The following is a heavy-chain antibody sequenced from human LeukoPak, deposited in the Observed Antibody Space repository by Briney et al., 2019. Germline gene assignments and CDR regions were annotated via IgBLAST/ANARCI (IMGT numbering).Heavy chain of an antibody. Sequence: PGGSLRLSCAASGFTFSNYWMSWVRQAPGKGLEWVANIKQHGSEKYYVDSVKGRFTISRDNAKNSLYLQMNILRAEDTAVYYCARGQMGAYDIWGQGTMVTVSS. CDR1: GFTFSNYW. CDR2: IKQHGSEK. J-gene: IGHJ3*02. V-gene: IGHV3-7*03. D-gene: IGHD5-24*01. CDR3: ARGQMGAYDI.